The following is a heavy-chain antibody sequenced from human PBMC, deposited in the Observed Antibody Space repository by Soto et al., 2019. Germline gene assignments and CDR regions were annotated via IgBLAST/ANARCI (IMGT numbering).Heavy chain of an antibody. CDR1: EFSFNNYA. V-gene: IGHV3-30-3*01. Sequence: QVHLVESGGGVVRPGTSLRVSCLASEFSFNNYAVHWVRQAPGEGLEWVALISSDGNNKYYPDSVRGRFTISRDHSNNTVYLQMHSLRVDDTAVYYCATWTLPLSWNWLQSAAGKFDYWGQGTLVTVSS. J-gene: IGHJ4*02. CDR2: ISSDGNNK. D-gene: IGHD5-12*01. CDR3: ATWTLPLSWNWLQSAAGKFDY.